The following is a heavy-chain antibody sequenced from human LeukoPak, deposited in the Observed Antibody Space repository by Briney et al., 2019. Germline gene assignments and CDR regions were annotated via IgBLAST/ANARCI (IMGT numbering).Heavy chain of an antibody. CDR1: GGSFSGYY. CDR3: ARGVRRALVVVVAATRGFDS. J-gene: IGHJ4*02. V-gene: IGHV4-34*01. CDR2: INHSGST. Sequence: SETLSLTCALYGGSFSGYYWSWIRQPPGKGLEWIGEINHSGSTNYNPSLKSRVTISVDTSKNQFSLKLSSVTAADTAVYYCARGVRRALVVVVAATRGFDSWGQGTLVTVSS. D-gene: IGHD2-15*01.